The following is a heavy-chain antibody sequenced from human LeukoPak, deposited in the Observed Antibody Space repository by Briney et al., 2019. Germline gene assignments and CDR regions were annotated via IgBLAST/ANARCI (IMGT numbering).Heavy chain of an antibody. CDR2: IRHKVHSYTT. CDR3: ARQGGVYVFLPVSFSGDYFDY. Sequence: PGGSLRLSCAASGFIFSNHYMDWVRQAPGKGLEWVGRIRHKVHSYTTEYAASVRGRFIISRDDSQNSLYLQMNSLKTDDTAVYYCARQGGVYVFLPVSFSGDYFDYWGQGTLVTVSS. J-gene: IGHJ4*02. CDR1: GFIFSNHY. V-gene: IGHV3-72*01. D-gene: IGHD3-3*01.